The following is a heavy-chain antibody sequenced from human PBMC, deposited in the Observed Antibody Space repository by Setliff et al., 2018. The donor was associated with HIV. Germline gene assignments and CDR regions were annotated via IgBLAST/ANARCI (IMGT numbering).Heavy chain of an antibody. Sequence: PSETLSLTCSVSTDSISNSHWSWMRQTAGKGLEWIGRIFGSGTTHYNPSLESRVTMSIDTAKKQFFLRLNSVTAADTAVYFCARDRSKYGTGSSAYNWFDPWGPGTQVTVSS. D-gene: IGHD3-16*01. CDR2: IFGSGTT. V-gene: IGHV4-4*07. CDR1: TDSISNSH. CDR3: ARDRSKYGTGSSAYNWFDP. J-gene: IGHJ5*02.